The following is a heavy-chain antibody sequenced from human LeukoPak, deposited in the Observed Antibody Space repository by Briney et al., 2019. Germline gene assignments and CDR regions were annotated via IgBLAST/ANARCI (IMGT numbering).Heavy chain of an antibody. Sequence: SETLSLTCNVSGGSISSSSYYWGWIRQPPGKGLEWIGSINYSGSTYYNPSLKSRVAISVDMSRNQFSLKVNSVTAADTAVYYCARHPRYSGNDSIGNFDYWGQGTLVTASS. D-gene: IGHD5-12*01. CDR1: GGSISSSSYY. CDR3: ARHPRYSGNDSIGNFDY. J-gene: IGHJ4*02. V-gene: IGHV4-39*01. CDR2: INYSGST.